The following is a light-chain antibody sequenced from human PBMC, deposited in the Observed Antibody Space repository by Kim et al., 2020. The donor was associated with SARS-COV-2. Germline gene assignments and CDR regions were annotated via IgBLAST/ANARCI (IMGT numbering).Light chain of an antibody. CDR3: NSRDSNDYVV. CDR2: GKN. J-gene: IGLJ2*01. Sequence: VALRQTVRITCQGDSLRRYYATWYQQKPGQAPIVVIYGKNNRPSGIPDRFSGSSSGNTASLTITGTQAGDESDYYCNSRDSNDYVVFGGGTKLTVL. V-gene: IGLV3-19*01. CDR1: SLRRYY.